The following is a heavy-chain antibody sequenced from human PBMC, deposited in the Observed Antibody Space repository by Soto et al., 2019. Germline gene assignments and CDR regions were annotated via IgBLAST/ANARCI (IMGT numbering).Heavy chain of an antibody. CDR2: IYPGDSDT. CDR3: ARGYCTTTICDPWFDP. Sequence: GESLKISCPGVGYSFTSYWIAWVRQMPGKGLEWMGIIYPGDSDTRYSPSFQGQVTISVDKSITTAYLQWSSLRASDTAMYYCARGYCTTTICDPWFDPWGQGTLVTSPQ. D-gene: IGHD2-2*01. J-gene: IGHJ5*02. V-gene: IGHV5-51*01. CDR1: GYSFTSYW.